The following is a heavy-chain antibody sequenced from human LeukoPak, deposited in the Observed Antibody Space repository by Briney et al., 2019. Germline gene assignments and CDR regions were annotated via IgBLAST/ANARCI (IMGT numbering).Heavy chain of an antibody. CDR1: GFPFITYA. CDR2: IYGNGGGI. J-gene: IGHJ4*02. Sequence: GGSLRLSCAASGFPFITYAVNWVRQAPGKGLEWVSGIYGNGGGIQYADSVKGRFTISRDNSKTTIYLQMNSLRAEDTALYYCAKDRLPDGRWSLDYWGQGTLVTVSS. V-gene: IGHV3-23*01. CDR3: AKDRLPDGRWSLDY. D-gene: IGHD6-13*01.